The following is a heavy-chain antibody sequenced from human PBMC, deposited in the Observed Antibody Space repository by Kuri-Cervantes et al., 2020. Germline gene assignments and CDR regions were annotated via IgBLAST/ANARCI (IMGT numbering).Heavy chain of an antibody. CDR2: IYYSGST. D-gene: IGHD3-22*01. CDR3: ARHAYYYDSSGFWVLDENYDMDV. CDR1: GGSISSSSYY. V-gene: IGHV4-39*01. Sequence: SETLSLTCTVSGGSISSSSYYWGWIRQPPGKGLEWIGSIYYSGSTYYNPSLKSRVTISVDTSKNQFSLKLSSVTAADTAVYYCARHAYYYDSSGFWVLDENYDMDVWGQGTTVTVSS. J-gene: IGHJ6*02.